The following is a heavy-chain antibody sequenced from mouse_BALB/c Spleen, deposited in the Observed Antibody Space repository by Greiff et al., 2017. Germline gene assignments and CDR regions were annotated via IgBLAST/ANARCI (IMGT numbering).Heavy chain of an antibody. Sequence: QVQLKESGPGLVAPSQSLSITCTVSGFSLTSYDISWIRQPPGKGLEWLGVIWTGGGTNYNSAFMSRLSISKDNSKSQVFLKMNSLQTDDTAIYYCVREIYDGYYVGYFDVWGAGTTVTVSS. J-gene: IGHJ1*01. V-gene: IGHV2-9-2*01. D-gene: IGHD2-3*01. CDR2: IWTGGGT. CDR3: VREIYDGYYVGYFDV. CDR1: GFSLTSYD.